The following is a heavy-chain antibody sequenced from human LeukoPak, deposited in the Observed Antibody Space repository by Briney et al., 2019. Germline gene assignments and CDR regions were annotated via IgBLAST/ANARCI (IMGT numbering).Heavy chain of an antibody. CDR3: ARDSMTDSSTFDY. CDR2: MYNSGTT. Sequence: PSETLSLTCTVSGVSVSSGGYYWRWIRQPPGKGLEWIGYMYNSGTTNYNPSLKSRVTISVDTSKNQFSLKLSSVTAADTAVYYCARDSMTDSSTFDYWGQGTLVTVSS. V-gene: IGHV4-61*08. J-gene: IGHJ4*02. D-gene: IGHD2/OR15-2a*01. CDR1: GVSVSSGGYY.